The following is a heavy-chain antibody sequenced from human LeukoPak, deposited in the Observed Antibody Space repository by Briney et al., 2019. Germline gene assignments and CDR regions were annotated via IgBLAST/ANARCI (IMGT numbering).Heavy chain of an antibody. J-gene: IGHJ6*02. CDR3: AKEMVGVKKDV. D-gene: IGHD3-10*01. CDR2: ISYDGSNK. Sequence: GGSLRLSCAASGFTFSSYGMHWVRRAPGKGLEWVAVISYDGSNKYYADSVKGRFTISRDNSKNTLYLQMNSLRAEDTAIYYCAKEMVGVKKDVWGQGTTVTVSS. CDR1: GFTFSSYG. V-gene: IGHV3-30*18.